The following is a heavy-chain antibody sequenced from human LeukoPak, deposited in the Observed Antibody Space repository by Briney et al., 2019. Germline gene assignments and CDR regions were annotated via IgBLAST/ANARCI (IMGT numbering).Heavy chain of an antibody. J-gene: IGHJ6*03. Sequence: GGSLRLSCAASGFTFSSYGMHWVRQAPGKGLEWVAVISYDGSNKYYADSVKGRFTISRDNSKNTLYLQMNSLRAEDTAVYYCAGPRDAPGDYYYYMDVWGKGTTVTVSS. CDR1: GFTFSSYG. CDR2: ISYDGSNK. V-gene: IGHV3-30*03. CDR3: AGPRDAPGDYYYYMDV. D-gene: IGHD2-2*01.